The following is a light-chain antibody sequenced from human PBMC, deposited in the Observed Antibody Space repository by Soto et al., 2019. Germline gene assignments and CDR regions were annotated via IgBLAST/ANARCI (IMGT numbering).Light chain of an antibody. Sequence: QSLLTQPRSVSGSPGQSVTISCTGTSSDVGGYNYVSWYQQHPGKAPKLMIYDVSKRPSGVPDRFSGSKSGNTASLTISGLQAEDEADYYCCSYAGSLVVFGGGTKVTVL. V-gene: IGLV2-11*01. CDR2: DVS. CDR3: CSYAGSLVV. J-gene: IGLJ2*01. CDR1: SSDVGGYNY.